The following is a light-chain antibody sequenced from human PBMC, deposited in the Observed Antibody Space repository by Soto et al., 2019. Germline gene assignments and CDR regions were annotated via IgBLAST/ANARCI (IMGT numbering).Light chain of an antibody. CDR1: SSDVGGYGY. CDR3: GSYTSSTPHV. J-gene: IGLJ1*01. Sequence: QSVLTQPASVSGSPGQSITVSCTGTSSDVGGYGYVSWYQQHPGRAPKLVISDVSNRPSGVSNRFSGSKSGSTASLTISGLQAEDEADYYCGSYTSSTPHVFGTGTKVTVL. CDR2: DVS. V-gene: IGLV2-14*01.